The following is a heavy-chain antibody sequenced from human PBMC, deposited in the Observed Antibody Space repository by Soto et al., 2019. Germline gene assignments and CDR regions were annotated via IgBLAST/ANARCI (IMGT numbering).Heavy chain of an antibody. CDR3: ARRYGGNFDY. D-gene: IGHD3-16*01. J-gene: IGHJ4*02. CDR2: IYYSGST. Sequence: QVQLQESGPGLVKPSETLSLTCTVSGGSISSYYWSWIRQPPGKGLEWIGYIYYSGSTNYNPSLKSRVTISVDTSKNQFSLKLSSVTAADTAVYYRARRYGGNFDYWGQGTLVTVSS. V-gene: IGHV4-59*01. CDR1: GGSISSYY.